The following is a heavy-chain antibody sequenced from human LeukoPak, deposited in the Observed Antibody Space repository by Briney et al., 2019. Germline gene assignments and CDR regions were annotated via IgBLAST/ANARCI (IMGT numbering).Heavy chain of an antibody. J-gene: IGHJ4*02. CDR2: ISYDGSNK. Sequence: GRSLRLSCAASGFTFSSYAMHWVRQAPGKGLEWVAVISYDGSNKYYADSVKGRFTISRDNSKNTLYLQMNSLRAEDTAVYYCARGPPGYWGQGTLVTVSS. V-gene: IGHV3-30*04. CDR3: ARGPPGY. CDR1: GFTFSSYA.